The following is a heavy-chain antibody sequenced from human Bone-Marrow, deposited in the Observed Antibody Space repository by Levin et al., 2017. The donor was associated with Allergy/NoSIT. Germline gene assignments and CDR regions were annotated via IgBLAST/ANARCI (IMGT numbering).Heavy chain of an antibody. J-gene: IGHJ5*02. V-gene: IGHV3-73*01. CDR3: TCNPEYRAASGGGWFDP. Sequence: GGSLRLSCAASGFSFSGSAVHWVRQASGKGLEWVGRIRSKANGYAIAYAASVHCRFTVSRDDSKNTAYLQMNSLKTEDTALYYCTCNPEYRAASGGGWFDPWGQGTLVIVSS. CDR2: IRSKANGYAI. D-gene: IGHD2/OR15-2a*01. CDR1: GFSFSGSA.